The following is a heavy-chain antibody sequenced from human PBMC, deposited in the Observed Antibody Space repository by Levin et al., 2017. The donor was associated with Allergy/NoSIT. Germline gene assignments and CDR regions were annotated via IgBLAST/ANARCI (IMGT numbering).Heavy chain of an antibody. D-gene: IGHD1-14*01. CDR3: ATRKGNAGSFFDY. J-gene: IGHJ4*02. CDR2: IYDTGRT. CDR1: GHSISNSHW. Sequence: PSETLSLTCGVSGHSISNSHWWGWIRQPPGKGLEWIGYIYDTGRTYYNPSLKSRATMSLDTSKNQFPLKLDSVTAVDTSVYYCATRKGNAGSFFDYWGQGILVTVSS. V-gene: IGHV4-28*01.